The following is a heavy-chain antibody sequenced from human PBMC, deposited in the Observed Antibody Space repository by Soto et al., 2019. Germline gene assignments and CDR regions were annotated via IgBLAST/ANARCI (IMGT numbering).Heavy chain of an antibody. CDR2: ISSSSSTI. CDR3: ARNDYDSSGYFLDWFDP. Sequence: GGSLRLSCAASGFTFSSYSMNWVRQAPGKGLEWVSYISSSSSTIYYADPVKGRFTISRDNAKNSLYLQMNSLRDEDTAVYYCARNDYDSSGYFLDWFDPWGQGTLVTVSS. CDR1: GFTFSSYS. V-gene: IGHV3-48*02. D-gene: IGHD3-22*01. J-gene: IGHJ5*02.